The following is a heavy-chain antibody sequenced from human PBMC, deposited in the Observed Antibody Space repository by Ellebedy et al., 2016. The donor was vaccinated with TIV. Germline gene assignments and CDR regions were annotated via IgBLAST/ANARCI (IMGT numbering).Heavy chain of an antibody. J-gene: IGHJ3*02. D-gene: IGHD4-23*01. CDR3: TSGPTPGAFDI. V-gene: IGHV4-59*01. CDR2: IFYIGST. Sequence: MPSETLSLPCNVSGGSISSYYWSWIRQPPGKGLEWIGYIFYIGSTDYNPSLKSRVTISVDTSKNQFSLKLSSVTAADTAVYYCTSGPTPGAFDIWGQGTMVTVSS. CDR1: GGSISSYY.